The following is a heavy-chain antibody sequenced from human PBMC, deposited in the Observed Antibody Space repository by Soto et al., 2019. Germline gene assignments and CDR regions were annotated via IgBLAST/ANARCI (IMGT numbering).Heavy chain of an antibody. Sequence: GSLRLSCAASGFTFSSYSMNWVRQAPGKGLEWVSSISSSSSYIYYADSVKGRFTISRDNAKNSLYLQMNSLRAEDTAVYYCAREEGSSYRRFRPMDVWGKGTTVTVSS. D-gene: IGHD3-22*01. CDR1: GFTFSSYS. J-gene: IGHJ6*03. V-gene: IGHV3-21*01. CDR2: ISSSSSYI. CDR3: AREEGSSYRRFRPMDV.